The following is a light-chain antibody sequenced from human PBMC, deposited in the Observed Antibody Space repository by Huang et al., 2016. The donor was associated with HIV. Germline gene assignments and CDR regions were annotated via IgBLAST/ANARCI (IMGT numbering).Light chain of an antibody. V-gene: IGKV3-20*01. CDR1: QSITNY. J-gene: IGKJ5*01. CDR3: QQYGSSSPIT. CDR2: GAS. Sequence: EIVLTQSPGTLSLSPGERATLSCRASQSITNYLAWYQQKPGQAPRLLIDGASTRATGIPDRFSGSGSGTDFTLTISSREPEEFAVYQCQQYGSSSPITFGQGTRLEIK.